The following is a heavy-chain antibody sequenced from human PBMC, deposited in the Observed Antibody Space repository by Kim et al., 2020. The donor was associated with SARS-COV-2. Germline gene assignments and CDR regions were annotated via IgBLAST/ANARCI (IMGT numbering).Heavy chain of an antibody. V-gene: IGHV4-31*03. CDR3: ARVSGITIFGVVITGPFDY. CDR1: GGSISSGGYY. Sequence: SETPSLTCTVSGGSISSGGYYWSWIRQHPGKGLEWIGYIYYSGSTYYNPSLKSRVTISVDTSKNQFSLKLSSVTAADTAVYYCARVSGITIFGVVITGPFDYWGQGTLVTVSS. J-gene: IGHJ4*02. CDR2: IYYSGST. D-gene: IGHD3-3*01.